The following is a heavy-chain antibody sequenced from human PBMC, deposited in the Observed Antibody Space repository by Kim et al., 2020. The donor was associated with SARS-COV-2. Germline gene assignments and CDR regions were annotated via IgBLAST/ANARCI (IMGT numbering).Heavy chain of an antibody. Sequence: SADSVKGRFTISRDNAKNSLYLQMNSLRAEDTAVYYCARDIAAAQYYFDYWGQGTLVTVSS. J-gene: IGHJ4*02. CDR3: ARDIAAAQYYFDY. V-gene: IGHV3-11*06. D-gene: IGHD6-13*01.